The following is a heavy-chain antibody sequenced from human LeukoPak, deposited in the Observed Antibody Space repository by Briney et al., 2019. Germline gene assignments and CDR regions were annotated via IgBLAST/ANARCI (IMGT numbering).Heavy chain of an antibody. CDR2: ISSSSSYI. CDR1: GFTFSIYS. D-gene: IGHD6-19*01. J-gene: IGHJ4*02. V-gene: IGHV3-21*01. Sequence: GGSLRLSCAASGFTFSIYSMNWVRQAPGKGLEWVSSISSSSSYIYYADSLKGRFTISRDNAKNPLYLQMNSLRADDTAVYYCAKAVAGRFDYWGQGTLATVSS. CDR3: AKAVAGRFDY.